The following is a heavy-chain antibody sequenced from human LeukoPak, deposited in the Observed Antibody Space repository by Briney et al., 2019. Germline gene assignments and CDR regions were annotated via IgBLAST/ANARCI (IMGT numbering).Heavy chain of an antibody. CDR3: ARHGGKYSHYFDS. Sequence: GEPLKISCQGSGNSFTNSWIGWVRQMPGKGLEWMGIIYLGDSDVRYSPSFRGQVTISADKSISSAYLQWSSLKDSDTAMYYCARHGGKYSHYFDSWGQGTLVTVSS. D-gene: IGHD3-16*01. J-gene: IGHJ4*02. CDR2: IYLGDSDV. CDR1: GNSFTNSW. V-gene: IGHV5-51*01.